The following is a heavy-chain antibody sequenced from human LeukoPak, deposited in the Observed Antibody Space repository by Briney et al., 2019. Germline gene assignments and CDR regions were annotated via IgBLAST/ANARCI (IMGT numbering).Heavy chain of an antibody. CDR2: ISSSGSTI. CDR1: GFTFSSYE. Sequence: GGSLRLSCAASGFTFSSYEMNWVRQAPGKGLEWVSYISSSGSTIYYADSVKGRFTISRDNAKNSLYLQMNSLRAEDTAVYYCARDRDHYYDNGGMDVWGQGTTVTVSS. D-gene: IGHD3-22*01. CDR3: ARDRDHYYDNGGMDV. V-gene: IGHV3-48*03. J-gene: IGHJ6*02.